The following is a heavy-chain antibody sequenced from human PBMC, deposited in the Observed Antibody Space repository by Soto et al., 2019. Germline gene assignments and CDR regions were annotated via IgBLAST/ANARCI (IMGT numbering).Heavy chain of an antibody. Sequence: GESLKISCKGSGYSFTSYWIGWVRQMPGKGLEWMGIIYPGDSDTRYSPSFQGQVTISADKSISTAYLQWSSLKASDTAMYYCARRLYNSSSSRYYYYYMDVWGKGTTVTVSS. CDR2: IYPGDSDT. CDR1: GYSFTSYW. J-gene: IGHJ6*03. CDR3: ARRLYNSSSSRYYYYYMDV. D-gene: IGHD6-6*01. V-gene: IGHV5-51*01.